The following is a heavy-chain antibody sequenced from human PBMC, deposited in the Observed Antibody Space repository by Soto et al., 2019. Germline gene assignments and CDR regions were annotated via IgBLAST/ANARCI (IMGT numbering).Heavy chain of an antibody. Sequence: QVQLVESGGGVVQPGRSLRLSCAASGFTFSTYGMHWVRQAPGKGLEWVAVMSYAGSHEFYADSVKGRFSISRDKSRNTLYLQMNSLRPEDTAVYFCAKDWGAPGELLANRVHPWGQGTRVTVSS. CDR2: MSYAGSHE. V-gene: IGHV3-30*18. J-gene: IGHJ5*02. CDR3: AKDWGAPGELLANRVHP. CDR1: GFTFSTYG. D-gene: IGHD3-10*01.